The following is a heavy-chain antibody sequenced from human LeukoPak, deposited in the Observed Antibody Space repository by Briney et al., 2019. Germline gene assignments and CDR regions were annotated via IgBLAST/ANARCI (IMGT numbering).Heavy chain of an antibody. V-gene: IGHV3-74*01. Sequence: GGSLRLSCAASGFTFSNYWMHWVRQAPGKGLVWVSRINSDGINTSYADSVKGRFTISRDNSKNTLYLQMNSLRAEDTAVYYCARDLSPITMVRGVLVYWGQGTLVTVSS. D-gene: IGHD3-10*01. CDR2: INSDGINT. J-gene: IGHJ4*02. CDR3: ARDLSPITMVRGVLVY. CDR1: GFTFSNYW.